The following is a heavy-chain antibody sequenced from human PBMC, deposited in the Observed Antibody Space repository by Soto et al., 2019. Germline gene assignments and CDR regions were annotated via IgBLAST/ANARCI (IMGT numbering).Heavy chain of an antibody. J-gene: IGHJ6*02. CDR2: VYTSDYT. V-gene: IGHV4-4*08. CDR3: ASSAGPTGHFWYDHGMDV. CDR1: GASIRSYY. D-gene: IGHD3-3*02. Sequence: SETLSLTCSVSGASIRSYYWHWIRQPPGKGLEWIGYVYTSDYTRYSSSLKSRVTISVDTSKSQFYLRLNSVTAADTAVYYCASSAGPTGHFWYDHGMDVWVQGTTVTVS.